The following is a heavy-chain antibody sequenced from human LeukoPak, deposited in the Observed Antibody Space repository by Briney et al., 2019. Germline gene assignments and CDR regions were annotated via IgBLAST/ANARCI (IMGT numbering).Heavy chain of an antibody. V-gene: IGHV3-23*01. D-gene: IGHD1-26*01. CDR3: ARIDRGSSFTDY. CDR2: ISGSGGST. Sequence: GGSLRLSCAASGFTFSSYAMSWVRQAPGKGLEWVSAISGSGGSTYYAASVKGRFTISRDNSKNTLYLQVNGLRAEDTAVYYCARIDRGSSFTDYWGQGTLVTVSS. CDR1: GFTFSSYA. J-gene: IGHJ4*02.